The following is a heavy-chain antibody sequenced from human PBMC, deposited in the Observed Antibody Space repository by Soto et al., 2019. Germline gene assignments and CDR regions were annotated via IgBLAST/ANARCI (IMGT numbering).Heavy chain of an antibody. CDR1: GLTFRSYW. V-gene: IGHV3-7*01. J-gene: IGHJ4*02. D-gene: IGHD2-2*01. CDR2: INQDGSES. CDR3: ARPARECSSPGCAN. Sequence: EVQLVESGGGLVQPGGSLRLSCVVSGLTFRSYWMSWVRQAPGKGLEWVANINQDGSESYYLDSVKGRFTISRDNAKNSLYLQMTSLRAEDTAVYYCARPARECSSPGCANWGQGTLVTVSS.